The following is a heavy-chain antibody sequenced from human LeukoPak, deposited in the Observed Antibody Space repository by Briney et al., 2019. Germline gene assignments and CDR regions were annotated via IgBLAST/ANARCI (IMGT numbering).Heavy chain of an antibody. CDR2: IYPGDSGT. CDR3: ARHHSLSGFMDV. Sequence: GESLEISCKGFGYSFTSYWIGWVRQMPGKGLEWMGIIYPGDSGTRYSPSFQGQVTISADKSISIAYLQWSSLKASDSAMYYCARHHSLSGFMDVWGQGTTVSVSS. CDR1: GYSFTSYW. J-gene: IGHJ6*02. V-gene: IGHV5-51*01. D-gene: IGHD2-15*01.